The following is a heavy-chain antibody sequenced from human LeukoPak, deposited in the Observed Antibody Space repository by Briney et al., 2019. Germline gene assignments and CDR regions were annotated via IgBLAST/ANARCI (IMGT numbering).Heavy chain of an antibody. CDR2: INHSGST. V-gene: IGHV4-34*01. D-gene: IGHD5-18*01. Sequence: KSSETLSLTCAVYGGSFSGYFWSWIRQPPGKGLEWIGEINHSGSTNYNPSPKSRVTISVDTSKNQFSLKLSSVTAADTAVYYCARGAGGGYSSHMDVWGKGTTVTVSS. CDR1: GGSFSGYF. J-gene: IGHJ6*03. CDR3: ARGAGGGYSSHMDV.